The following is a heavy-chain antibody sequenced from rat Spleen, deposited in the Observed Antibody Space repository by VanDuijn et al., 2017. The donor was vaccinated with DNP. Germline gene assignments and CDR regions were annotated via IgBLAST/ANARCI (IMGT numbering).Heavy chain of an antibody. CDR3: ARSSSHGFTWDFEY. CDR2: ISSGGST. J-gene: IGHJ2*01. D-gene: IGHD1-4*01. V-gene: IGHV2-6*01. Sequence: QVQLKESGPGLVQPSQTLSLTCTVSGFSLTSYTVSWVRQPPGKGLEWMAAISSGGSTYYNSALKSRLSISRDTSKSQVFLKMNSLQTEDTAMYFCARSSSHGFTWDFEYWGQGVMVTVSS. CDR1: GFSLTSYT.